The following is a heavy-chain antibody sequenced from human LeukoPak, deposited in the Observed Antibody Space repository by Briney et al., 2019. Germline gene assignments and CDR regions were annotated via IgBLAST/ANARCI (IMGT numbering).Heavy chain of an antibody. V-gene: IGHV6-1*01. CDR2: TYYRSKWSN. J-gene: IGHJ4*02. CDR1: GDSVSSNSAA. Sequence: SQTLSLTCAISGDSVSSNSAAWNWIRQSPSRGLEWLGRTYYRSKWSNDYAVSVKSRIIINPDTSKNQVSLQLNSVIPDDTAMYYCARSRGVIVDHWGQGTLVTVSS. CDR3: ARSRGVIVDH.